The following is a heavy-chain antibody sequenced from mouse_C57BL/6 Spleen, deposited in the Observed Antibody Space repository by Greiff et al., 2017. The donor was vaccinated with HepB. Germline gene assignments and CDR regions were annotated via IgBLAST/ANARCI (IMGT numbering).Heavy chain of an antibody. CDR2: ISDGGSYN. V-gene: IGHV5-4*03. Sequence: DVMLVESGGGLVKPGGSLKLSCAASGFTFSSYAMSWVRQTPEKRLEWVATISDGGSYNYYPDNVKGRFTISRDNAKNNLDLQMSHLKSEDTAMYYCARGDYDYDGGPWVAYWAQGALATVSA. CDR3: ARGDYDYDGGPWVAY. D-gene: IGHD2-4*01. J-gene: IGHJ3*01. CDR1: GFTFSSYA.